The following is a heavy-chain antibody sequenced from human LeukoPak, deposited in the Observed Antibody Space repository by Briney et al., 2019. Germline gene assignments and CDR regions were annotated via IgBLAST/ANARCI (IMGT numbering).Heavy chain of an antibody. D-gene: IGHD6-19*01. V-gene: IGHV4-61*02. CDR2: IYTSGST. CDR1: GGSISSGSYY. CDR3: ARESEQWPYYYYGMDV. J-gene: IGHJ6*02. Sequence: SETLSLTCTVSGGSISSGSYYWCWIRQPAGKGLEWIGRIYTSGSTNYNPSLKSRVTISVDTSKNQFSLKLSSVTAADTAVYYCARESEQWPYYYYGMDVWGQGTTVTVSS.